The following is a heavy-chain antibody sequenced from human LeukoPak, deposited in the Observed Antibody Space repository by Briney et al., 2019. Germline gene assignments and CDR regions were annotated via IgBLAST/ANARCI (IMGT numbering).Heavy chain of an antibody. D-gene: IGHD1-26*01. V-gene: IGHV4-39*01. CDR2: TYYSGST. CDR1: GGSISRGSYY. J-gene: IGHJ4*02. CDR3: ARGSGSYDFDY. Sequence: SETLSLTCTVSGGSISRGSYYWGWIRQPPGKGLEWIGSTYYSGSTYYNPSLKSRVTTSVDMSKNRFFLKLTSATAADTAVYYCARGSGSYDFDYWGQGTLVTVSS.